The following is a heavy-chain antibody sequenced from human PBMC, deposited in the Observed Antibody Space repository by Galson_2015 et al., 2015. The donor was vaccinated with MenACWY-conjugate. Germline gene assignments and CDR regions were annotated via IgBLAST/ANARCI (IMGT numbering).Heavy chain of an antibody. J-gene: IGHJ5*02. CDR3: SRVRGTSGTVS. D-gene: IGHD1-1*01. Sequence: SETLSLTCTVSGDSISSKSYSWGWVRQPPGQGLEWIGTSYSSGNTHYNPSLKSRVTISVDTSENQFSLKLTSVTTADTAVYYCSRVRGTSGTVSWGQGTLVSVSS. CDR1: GDSISSKSYS. CDR2: SYSSGNT. V-gene: IGHV4-39*07.